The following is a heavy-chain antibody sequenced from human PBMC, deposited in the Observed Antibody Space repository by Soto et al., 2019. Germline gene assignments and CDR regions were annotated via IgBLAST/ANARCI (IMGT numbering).Heavy chain of an antibody. CDR1: GGTFSSYA. Sequence: SVXVSCKASGGTFSSYAISWLRQAPGQGLEWMGGIIPIFGTANYAQKFQGRVTITADESTSTAYMELSSLRSEDTAVYYCARLALAYCGGDCYSKFDYWGQGTLVTVSS. V-gene: IGHV1-69*13. CDR2: IIPIFGTA. CDR3: ARLALAYCGGDCYSKFDY. D-gene: IGHD2-21*02. J-gene: IGHJ4*02.